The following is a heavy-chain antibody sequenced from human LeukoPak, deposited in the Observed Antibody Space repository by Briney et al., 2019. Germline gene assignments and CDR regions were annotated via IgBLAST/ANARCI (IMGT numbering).Heavy chain of an antibody. CDR3: AKGGPLYPRLRFLEWYNWFDP. J-gene: IGHJ5*02. Sequence: QSGGSLRLSCAASGFTFDDYAMHWVRQAPGKGLEWVSGISWNSGSIGYADSVKGRFTISRDNAKNSLYLQMNSLRAEDTALYYCAKGGPLYPRLRFLEWYNWFDPWGQGTLVTVSS. D-gene: IGHD3-3*01. V-gene: IGHV3-9*01. CDR2: ISWNSGSI. CDR1: GFTFDDYA.